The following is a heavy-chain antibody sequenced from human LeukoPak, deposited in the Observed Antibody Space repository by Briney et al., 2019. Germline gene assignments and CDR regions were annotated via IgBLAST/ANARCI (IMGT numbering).Heavy chain of an antibody. CDR3: AKEGGHSSSWWYYYYYYYMDV. J-gene: IGHJ6*03. D-gene: IGHD6-13*01. V-gene: IGHV3-23*01. CDR2: ISGSGGST. Sequence: PGGSLRLSCAASGFTFSSYGMSWVRQAPGKGLEWVSAISGSGGSTYYADSVKGRFTISRDNSKNTLYLQMNSLRAEDTAVYYCAKEGGHSSSWWYYYYYYYMDVWGKGTTVTISS. CDR1: GFTFSSYG.